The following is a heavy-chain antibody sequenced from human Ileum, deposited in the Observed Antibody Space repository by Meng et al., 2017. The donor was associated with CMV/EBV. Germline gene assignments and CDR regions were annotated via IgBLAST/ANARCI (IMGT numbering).Heavy chain of an antibody. D-gene: IGHD1-26*01. CDR1: GFTFTSYA. CDR3: AGGLGGTIDY. V-gene: IGHV3-23*03. CDR2: IYSGGSTT. Sequence: GESLKISCAASGFTFTSYAMSWVRQAPGKGLEWVSIIYSGGSTTYYADSVKGRFTISRDNSKNTLYLQMNSLRAEDTAIYYCAGGLGGTIDYWGQGTLVTVSS. J-gene: IGHJ4*02.